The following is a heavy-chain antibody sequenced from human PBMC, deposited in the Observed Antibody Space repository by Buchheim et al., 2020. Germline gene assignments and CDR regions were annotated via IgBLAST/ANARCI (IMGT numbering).Heavy chain of an antibody. CDR3: ARDFWSGYYVGYYYGMDV. CDR2: IYYSGST. D-gene: IGHD3-3*01. V-gene: IGHV4-61*01. J-gene: IGHJ6*02. CDR1: GGSVSSGSYY. Sequence: QVQLQESGPGLVKPSETLSLTCTVSGGSVSSGSYYWSWIRQPPGKGLEWIGYIYYSGSTNYNPSLKSRVTISVEPSKNQFSLKLSSVTAADTAVYYCARDFWSGYYVGYYYGMDVWGQGTT.